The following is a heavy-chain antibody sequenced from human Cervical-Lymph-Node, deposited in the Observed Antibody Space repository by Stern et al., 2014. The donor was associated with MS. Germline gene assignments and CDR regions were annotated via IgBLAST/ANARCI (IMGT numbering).Heavy chain of an antibody. D-gene: IGHD3-10*01. J-gene: IGHJ4*02. V-gene: IGHV1-69*01. CDR3: AREKSSSAHPFDF. CDR1: GVTFSNYA. Sequence: VQLVESGAEVKKPGSSVKVSCKTSGVTFSNYAISWVRQAPGQGLDWMGGIVPIFGTTTYAQRFRGRVILTADESTNTGFMELSSLRSEDTAVYYCAREKSSSAHPFDFWGQGTLVTVSS. CDR2: IVPIFGTT.